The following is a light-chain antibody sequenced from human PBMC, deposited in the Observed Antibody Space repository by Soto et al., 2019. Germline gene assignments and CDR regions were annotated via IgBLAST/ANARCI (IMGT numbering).Light chain of an antibody. J-gene: IGKJ2*01. CDR1: QSVSSY. CDR2: DAS. V-gene: IGKV3-11*01. CDR3: QQRSNWRYT. Sequence: EIVLTQSPATLSLSPGERATLSCRASQSVSSYLAWYQQKPGRAPRLLIYDASNRATGIQARFSGSGSGTDFTLTISSLEPEDFAVYYCQQRSNWRYTFGQGTKLEIK.